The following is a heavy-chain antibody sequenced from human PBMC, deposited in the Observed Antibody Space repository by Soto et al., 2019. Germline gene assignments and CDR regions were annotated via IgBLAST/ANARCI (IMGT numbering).Heavy chain of an antibody. V-gene: IGHV3-21*01. CDR3: ARPILGPVMDV. J-gene: IGHJ6*02. CDR2: ISLSSSYT. CDR1: GFTFSSHT. Sequence: PGGSLRLSCEASGFTFSSHTMHWVRQAPGMRPEWISSISLSSSYTYYAESVKGRFTISRDNAKNSLFLQMNSLAVEDTAVYYCARPILGPVMDVWGRGTTVTASS. D-gene: IGHD3-3*01.